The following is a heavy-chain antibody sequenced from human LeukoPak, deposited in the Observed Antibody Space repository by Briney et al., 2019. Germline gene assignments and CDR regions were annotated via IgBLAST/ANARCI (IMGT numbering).Heavy chain of an antibody. D-gene: IGHD1-26*01. CDR3: ARSWNDQKWELPSY. J-gene: IGHJ4*02. Sequence: SETLSLTCTVSGGSISSYYWSWIRQPPGKGLEWIGYIYYSGSTNYNPSLKSRVTISVDTSKNQFSLKLSSVTAADTAVYYCARSWNDQKWELPSYWGQGTLVTVSS. V-gene: IGHV4-59*08. CDR1: GGSISSYY. CDR2: IYYSGST.